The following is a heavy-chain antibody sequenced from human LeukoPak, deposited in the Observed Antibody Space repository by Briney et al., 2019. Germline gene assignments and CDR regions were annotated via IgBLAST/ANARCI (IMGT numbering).Heavy chain of an antibody. CDR1: GGSFSGYY. Sequence: SETLSLTCAVYGGSFSGYYWSWIRQPPGKGLEWIGEINHGGSSNYNASLKSRVTISADTSKNQFSLKLTSVTAADTAVYYCARRLLVLDWGQGTLVTVSS. CDR2: INHGGSS. J-gene: IGHJ4*01. CDR3: ARRLLVLD. V-gene: IGHV4-34*01. D-gene: IGHD3-3*01.